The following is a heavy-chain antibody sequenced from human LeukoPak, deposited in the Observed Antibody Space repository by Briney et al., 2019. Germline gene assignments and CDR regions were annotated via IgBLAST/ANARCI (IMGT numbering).Heavy chain of an antibody. Sequence: GGSLRLSCAASEFTVSSSYMSWVRQAPGKGLEWVSTITTSDGNTYYADSVKGRFTVSRDNSKNTLFLQMNSLRAEDTAVYYCAKDGGLWVSAHWGDSWGRGTLVTVSS. D-gene: IGHD7-27*01. CDR1: EFTVSSSY. CDR2: ITTSDGNT. CDR3: AKDGGLWVSAHWGDS. V-gene: IGHV3-23*01. J-gene: IGHJ4*02.